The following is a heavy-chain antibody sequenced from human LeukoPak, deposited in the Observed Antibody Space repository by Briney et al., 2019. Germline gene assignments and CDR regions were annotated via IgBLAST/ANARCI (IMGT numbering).Heavy chain of an antibody. J-gene: IGHJ6*02. CDR3: ASVALGSPDNYGMDV. V-gene: IGHV3-66*01. CDR1: GFTVSSNY. CDR2: IYSGGST. D-gene: IGHD1-14*01. Sequence: GGFLRLSCAASGFTVSSNYMSWVRQAPGKGLEWVSVIYSGGSTYYADSVKGRFTISRDNSKNTLYLQMNSLRAEDTAVYNCASVALGSPDNYGMDVWGQGTTVTVSS.